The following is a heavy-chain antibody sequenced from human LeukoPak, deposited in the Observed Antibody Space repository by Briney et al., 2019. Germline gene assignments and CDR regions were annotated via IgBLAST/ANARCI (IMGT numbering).Heavy chain of an antibody. D-gene: IGHD3-3*01. Sequence: GASVKVSCKASGYTFTGYYMHWVRQAPGHGLEWMGRINPNSGGTNYAQKFQGRVTMTRNTSISAAYMELCTLSPGATAGCYCARDRDDFWSVYYPYYFDYWGQGTLVTVSS. CDR3: ARDRDDFWSVYYPYYFDY. CDR2: INPNSGGT. V-gene: IGHV1-2*06. J-gene: IGHJ4*02. CDR1: GYTFTGYY.